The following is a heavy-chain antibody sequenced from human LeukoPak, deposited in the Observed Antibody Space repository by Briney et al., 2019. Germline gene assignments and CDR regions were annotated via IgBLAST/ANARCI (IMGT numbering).Heavy chain of an antibody. CDR1: GFTFSSYG. Sequence: GGSLRLSCAASGFTFSSYGMHWVRQAPGKGLEWVAFIRYDGSNKYYADSVKRRFTISRDNSTNTLYLQMHRLSAEATAVYYRAKDLIVVVPAAIRIFEEYYYYYMDVWGKGTTVTVSS. V-gene: IGHV3-30*02. D-gene: IGHD2-2*01. J-gene: IGHJ6*03. CDR3: AKDLIVVVPAAIRIFEEYYYYYMDV. CDR2: IRYDGSNK.